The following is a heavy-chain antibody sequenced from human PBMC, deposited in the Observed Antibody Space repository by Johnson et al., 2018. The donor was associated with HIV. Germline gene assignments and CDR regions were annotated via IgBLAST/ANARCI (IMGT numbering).Heavy chain of an antibody. Sequence: QVQLVESGGGLVQPGGSLRLSCAASGFTFSDYYMSWIRQAPGKGLAWVSYISSSGSTIYYADSVKGRFTISRDNNKNSLYLQMNSLRAEDTALYYCAVSGVIVVGENAFDIWGQGTLVTVSS. J-gene: IGHJ3*02. V-gene: IGHV3-11*01. CDR3: AVSGVIVVGENAFDI. CDR1: GFTFSDYY. D-gene: IGHD2-15*01. CDR2: ISSSGSTI.